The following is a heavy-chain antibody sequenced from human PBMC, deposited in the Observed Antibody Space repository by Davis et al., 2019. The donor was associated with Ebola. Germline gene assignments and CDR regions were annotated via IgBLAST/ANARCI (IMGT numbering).Heavy chain of an antibody. Sequence: SVKVSCKASGYRFTSYYMHWVRQAPGQGLERMGIINPITGGTSYAQNFQVRVNMTRDTSTSTVYMELSSLRSEDTAVYYCAREGGRYYDSSGYVFDIWGQGTMVKVSS. CDR3: AREGGRYYDSSGYVFDI. D-gene: IGHD3-22*01. CDR1: GYRFTSYY. CDR2: INPITGGT. V-gene: IGHV1-46*01. J-gene: IGHJ3*02.